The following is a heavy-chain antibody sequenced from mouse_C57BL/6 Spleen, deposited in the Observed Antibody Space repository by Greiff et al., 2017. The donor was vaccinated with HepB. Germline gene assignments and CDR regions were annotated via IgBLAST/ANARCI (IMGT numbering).Heavy chain of an antibody. D-gene: IGHD1-1*01. J-gene: IGHJ4*01. V-gene: IGHV1-81*01. CDR3: ARGGYGSSYYAMDC. Sequence: QVQLQQSGAELSRPGASVKLSCKASGYTFTSYGISWVKQRTGQGLEWIGEIYPRSGNTYYTEKFKVKATLTADKSSSTAYMELRRLTSEDSAVYFCARGGYGSSYYAMDCWGQGTSVTVSS. CDR2: IYPRSGNT. CDR1: GYTFTSYG.